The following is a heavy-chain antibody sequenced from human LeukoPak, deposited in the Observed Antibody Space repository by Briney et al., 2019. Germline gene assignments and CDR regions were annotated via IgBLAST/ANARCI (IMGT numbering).Heavy chain of an antibody. V-gene: IGHV1-69*05. CDR2: IIPIFGTA. J-gene: IGHJ5*02. CDR1: GGTFSSYA. Sequence: SVKVSCKASGGTFSSYAISWVRQAPGQGLEWMGRIIPIFGTANYAQKFQGRVTITTDESTSTAYMELSSLRSVDTAVYYCARSPLVGDNWFDPWGQGTLVTVSS. CDR3: ARSPLVGDNWFDP. D-gene: IGHD2-2*01.